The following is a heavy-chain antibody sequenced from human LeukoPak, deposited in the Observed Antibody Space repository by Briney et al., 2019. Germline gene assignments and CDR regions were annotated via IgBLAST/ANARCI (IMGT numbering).Heavy chain of an antibody. CDR2: INPNSGGT. CDR3: ARIAAAARPDIDY. V-gene: IGHV1-2*02. J-gene: IGHJ4*02. Sequence: AASVKVSCKASGYTFTGYYIHWLRQAPGQGLEWMGWINPNSGGTNYAQKFQGRVTMTRDTSISTAYMELSRLRSDDTAVYYCARIAAAARPDIDYWGQGTLVTVSS. D-gene: IGHD6-6*01. CDR1: GYTFTGYY.